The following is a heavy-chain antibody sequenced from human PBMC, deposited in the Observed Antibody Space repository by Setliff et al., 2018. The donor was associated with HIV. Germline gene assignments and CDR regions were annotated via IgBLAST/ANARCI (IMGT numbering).Heavy chain of an antibody. CDR2: ISGHNGYT. V-gene: IGHV1-18*01. D-gene: IGHD3-22*01. J-gene: IGHJ4*02. CDR1: GYTFNDYG. Sequence: AASVKVSCKASGYTFNDYGISWVRQAPGHGLEWMGWISGHNGYTNYAQKVQDRVTMTTDTSTSTAYMELRGLRSDDTAVYYCARVGYYDSSFDYWGQGTLVTVSS. CDR3: ARVGYYDSSFDY.